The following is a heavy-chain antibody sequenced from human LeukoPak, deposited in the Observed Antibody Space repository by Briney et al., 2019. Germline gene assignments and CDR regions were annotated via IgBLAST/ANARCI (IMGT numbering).Heavy chain of an antibody. CDR2: IKQDGSEK. V-gene: IGHV3-7*01. D-gene: IGHD5-12*01. Sequence: GGSLRLSCAASGFTFSIYWMSWVRQAPGKGLEWVANIKQDGSEKYYVDSVKGRFTISRDNAKNSLYLQMNSLRAEDTAVYYCARDLGWLRDYWGQGTLVTVSS. CDR1: GFTFSIYW. CDR3: ARDLGWLRDY. J-gene: IGHJ4*02.